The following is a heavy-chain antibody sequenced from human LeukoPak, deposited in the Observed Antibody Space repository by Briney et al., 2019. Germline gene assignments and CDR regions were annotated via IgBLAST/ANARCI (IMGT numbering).Heavy chain of an antibody. Sequence: SETLSLTCTVSGGSISSSTYYWGWIRQPPGKGLEWIGIILYSGSTYYNPSLKSRVTISVDTSKNQFSLRLSSVTAADTAVYYCARTGTYGDYLDWGQGTLVTVSS. J-gene: IGHJ4*02. V-gene: IGHV4-39*01. CDR1: GGSISSSTYY. CDR3: ARTGTYGDYLD. D-gene: IGHD4-17*01. CDR2: ILYSGST.